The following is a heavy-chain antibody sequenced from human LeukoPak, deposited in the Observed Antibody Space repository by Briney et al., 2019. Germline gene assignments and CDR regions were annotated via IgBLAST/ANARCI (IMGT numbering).Heavy chain of an antibody. D-gene: IGHD6-19*01. Sequence: SETLSLTCTVSGGSISSSSYYWGWIRQPPGKGLEWIGRIYYSGSTYYNPSLKSRVTISVDTSKNHFSLKQSSVTAADTAVYYCAGDIAVAGTSVSGWGQGTLVTVSS. CDR1: GGSISSSSYY. V-gene: IGHV4-39*02. CDR2: IYYSGST. J-gene: IGHJ4*02. CDR3: AGDIAVAGTSVSG.